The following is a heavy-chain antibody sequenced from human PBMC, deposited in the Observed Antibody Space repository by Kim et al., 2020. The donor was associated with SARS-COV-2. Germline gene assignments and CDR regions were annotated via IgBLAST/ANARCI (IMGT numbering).Heavy chain of an antibody. Sequence: SVKVSCKASGGTLNTYTIAWVRQAPGQGLEWMGGINPLSGRTNYAQKVQGRLTLSADESTNTAYMDLSSLKSEDTAIFYCATEADYGSGTYPPYWFDPWGPGTLVTVSS. CDR1: GGTLNTYT. CDR2: INPLSGRT. J-gene: IGHJ5*02. D-gene: IGHD3-10*01. V-gene: IGHV1-69*13. CDR3: ATEADYGSGTYPPYWFDP.